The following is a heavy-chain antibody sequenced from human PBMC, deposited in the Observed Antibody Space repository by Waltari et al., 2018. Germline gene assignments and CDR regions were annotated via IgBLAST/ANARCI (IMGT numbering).Heavy chain of an antibody. CDR1: AFTFSSYG. CDR3: ARARYYFDY. Sequence: QVQLVESGGGVVQPGRSLRLSCAASAFTFSSYGMHWVRQAPGKGLEWVAVIWYDGSNKYYADSVKGRFTISRDNSKNTLYLQMNSLRAEDTAVYYCARARYYFDYWGQGTLVTVSS. J-gene: IGHJ4*02. V-gene: IGHV3-33*01. CDR2: IWYDGSNK.